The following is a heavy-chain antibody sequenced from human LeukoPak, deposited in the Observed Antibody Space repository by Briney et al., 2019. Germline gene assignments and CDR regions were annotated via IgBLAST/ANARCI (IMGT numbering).Heavy chain of an antibody. Sequence: ASVKVSCKASGYTFTYRYLHWVRQAPGQGLEWMGIINPSGGRTSYAQKFQGRVTMTRDMSTSTVYMELSSLRSEDTAVYYCARGGHVRVYDNSYYGHYWGQGTLVTVSS. D-gene: IGHD3-22*01. CDR2: INPSGGRT. J-gene: IGHJ4*02. CDR3: ARGGHVRVYDNSYYGHY. V-gene: IGHV1-46*01. CDR1: GYTFTYRY.